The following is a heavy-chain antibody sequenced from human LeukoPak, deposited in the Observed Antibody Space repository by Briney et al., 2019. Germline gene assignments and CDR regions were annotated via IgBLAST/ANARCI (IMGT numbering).Heavy chain of an antibody. D-gene: IGHD3-9*01. Sequence: SGGSLILSCAASGFTFSSYAMSWVRQAPGKGLEWVSAISGSGGSTYYADSVKGRFTISRDNSKNALHLQMNSLRAEDTAVYYCAKENDWYYFDYWGQGTLVTVSS. J-gene: IGHJ4*02. CDR2: ISGSGGST. CDR3: AKENDWYYFDY. V-gene: IGHV3-23*01. CDR1: GFTFSSYA.